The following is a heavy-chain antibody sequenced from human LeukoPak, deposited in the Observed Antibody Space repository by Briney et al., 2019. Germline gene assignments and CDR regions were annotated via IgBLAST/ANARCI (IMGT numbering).Heavy chain of an antibody. Sequence: SETLSLTCTVSGGSISSSSYYWGWIRQPPGKGLEWIGSIYYSGSTYYNPSLKSRVTISVDTSKNQFSLKLSSVTAADTAVYYCARDRPGGSSLDYWGQGILVTVSS. D-gene: IGHD6-13*01. CDR3: ARDRPGGSSLDY. V-gene: IGHV4-39*07. CDR2: IYYSGST. J-gene: IGHJ4*02. CDR1: GGSISSSSYY.